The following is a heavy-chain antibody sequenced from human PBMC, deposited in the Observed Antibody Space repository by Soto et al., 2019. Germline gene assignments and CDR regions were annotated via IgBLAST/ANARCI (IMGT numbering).Heavy chain of an antibody. CDR2: ISTYTGNT. J-gene: IGHJ6*03. V-gene: IGHV1-18*01. CDR1: GYTFTSYG. CDR3: ARPSREGGGRYYYMDV. D-gene: IGHD3-16*01. Sequence: QVQLVQSGAEVKKPGASVKVSCKTSGYTFTSYGINWVRQAPGQGLERMGWISTYTGNTNYAQKVQGRVTMTTDPSPSTVYRELASLRSDVTAVYYWARPSREGGGRYYYMDVWGKGTTVTVSS.